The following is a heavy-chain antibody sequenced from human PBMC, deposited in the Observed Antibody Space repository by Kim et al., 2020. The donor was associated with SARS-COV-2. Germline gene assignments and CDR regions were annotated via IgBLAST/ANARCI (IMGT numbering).Heavy chain of an antibody. J-gene: IGHJ3*02. Sequence: ASVKVSCAASGYIFTDYYMHWVRQAPGQGLEWMGWINPDSGDTDYAQKFQGRVTMTRDTSISAAYMDLSRLRSDDTAIYYCARVWHSGSYPPLDAFNIWGQGTMV. CDR1: GYIFTDYY. CDR2: INPDSGDT. V-gene: IGHV1-2*02. D-gene: IGHD1-26*01. CDR3: ARVWHSGSYPPLDAFNI.